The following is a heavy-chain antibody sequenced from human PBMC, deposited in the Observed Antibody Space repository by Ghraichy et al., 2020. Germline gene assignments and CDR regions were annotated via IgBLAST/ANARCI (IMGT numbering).Heavy chain of an antibody. V-gene: IGHV1-46*01. CDR2: INPSGGST. J-gene: IGHJ4*02. CDR1: GYTFTSYY. CDR3: ARDLYQVLYDY. Sequence: ASVKVSCKASGYTFTSYYIHWVRQAPGQGLEWMGMINPSGGSTSYAQKFQGRVTMTRDRSTSTVYMELSSLRSEDTAVYYCARDLYQVLYDYWGQGTLVTVST. D-gene: IGHD2-2*02.